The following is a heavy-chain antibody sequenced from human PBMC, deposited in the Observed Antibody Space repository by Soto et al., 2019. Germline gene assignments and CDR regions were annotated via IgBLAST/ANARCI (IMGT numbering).Heavy chain of an antibody. J-gene: IGHJ4*02. V-gene: IGHV3-9*01. Sequence: GGSLRLSCAASGFTFDDFAMHWVRQVPGKGLEWVSGINWNTVNIAYADSVKGRFTISRDNGKNSLYLQMNSLKTEDTALYYCARGSHSDYGDYGYFEFWGQGALVTVSS. CDR1: GFTFDDFA. CDR3: ARGSHSDYGDYGYFEF. D-gene: IGHD4-17*01. CDR2: INWNTVNI.